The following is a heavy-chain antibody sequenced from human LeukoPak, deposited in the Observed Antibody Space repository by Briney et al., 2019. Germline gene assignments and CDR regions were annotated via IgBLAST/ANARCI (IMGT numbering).Heavy chain of an antibody. CDR3: ARDSKAVAVDFDY. J-gene: IGHJ4*02. D-gene: IGHD6-19*01. Sequence: GGSLRLSCAASGFTFSSYSMNWVRQAPGKGLEWVSSISSSSSYIYYADSVKGRFTISRDNAKNSLYLQMNSLRAEDTAVYYCARDSKAVAVDFDYWGQGTLVTVSS. CDR1: GFTFSSYS. CDR2: ISSSSSYI. V-gene: IGHV3-21*01.